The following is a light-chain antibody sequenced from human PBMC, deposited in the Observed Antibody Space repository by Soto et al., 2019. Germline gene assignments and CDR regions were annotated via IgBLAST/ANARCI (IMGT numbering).Light chain of an antibody. J-gene: IGKJ4*01. CDR3: QQRDSWPLT. CDR2: DVS. CDR1: QSVRSD. Sequence: EIVLTQSPATLSLSPGERATLSCRASQSVRSDLAWYQQKPGQAPRLLIYDVSDRATGVPARFSCSGSGTDFTLTISSLEPEDSAVYYCQQRDSWPLTFGGGTKVEIK. V-gene: IGKV3-11*01.